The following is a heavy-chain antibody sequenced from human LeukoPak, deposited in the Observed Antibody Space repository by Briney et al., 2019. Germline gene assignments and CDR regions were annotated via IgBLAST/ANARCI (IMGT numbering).Heavy chain of an antibody. J-gene: IGHJ4*02. CDR1: GGSISSYY. Sequence: SETLSLTCTVSGGSISSYYWSWIRQPAGKGLEWIGRIYTSGSTNYNPSLKSRVTMSVDTSKNQFSLNLKSVTPEDTAVYYCARNLIPEQLVLNFWGQGTLVTVSS. CDR2: IYTSGST. CDR3: ARNLIPEQLVLNF. D-gene: IGHD6-13*01. V-gene: IGHV4-4*07.